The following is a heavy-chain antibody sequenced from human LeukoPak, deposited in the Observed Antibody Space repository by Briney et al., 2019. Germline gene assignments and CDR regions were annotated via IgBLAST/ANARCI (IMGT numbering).Heavy chain of an antibody. CDR3: AKEMATIRAFDF. D-gene: IGHD5-24*01. J-gene: IGHJ3*01. Sequence: PGGSLILSCAASGFTFSTYAMSWVRQPAGKGLDWVSVISGSGRSTYYAESVKGRFTISRDNSKNTLYLQMNSLRAEDTAVYYCAKEMATIRAFDFWGQGTMVTVSS. CDR1: GFTFSTYA. CDR2: ISGSGRST. V-gene: IGHV3-23*01.